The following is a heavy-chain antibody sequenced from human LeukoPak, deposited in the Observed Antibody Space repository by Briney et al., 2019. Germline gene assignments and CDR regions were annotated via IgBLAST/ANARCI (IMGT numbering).Heavy chain of an antibody. J-gene: IGHJ6*03. CDR3: TRGDYYYYYYMDV. V-gene: IGHV4-59*01. CDR2: IYYSGST. Sequence: SETLSLTCTVSGGSISSYYWNWIRQPPGKGLEWIGFIYYSGSTNYNPSLKSRVTISVDTSKNQFTLKLSSVTAADTAVYYCTRGDYYYYYYMDVWGKGTTVTVSS. CDR1: GGSISSYY.